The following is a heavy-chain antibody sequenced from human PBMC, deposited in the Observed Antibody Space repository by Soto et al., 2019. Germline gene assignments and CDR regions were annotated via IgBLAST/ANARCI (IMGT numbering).Heavy chain of an antibody. V-gene: IGHV4-59*08. CDR1: GGSISSYY. J-gene: IGHJ3*02. Sequence: SETLSLTCTVSGGSISSYYWSWIRQPPGKGLEWIGYIYYSGSTNYNPSLKSRVTISVDTSKNQFSLKLSSVTAADTAVYYCARHRRTSHPIDAFDIWGQGTMVTVPS. CDR3: ARHRRTSHPIDAFDI. CDR2: IYYSGST. D-gene: IGHD2-2*01.